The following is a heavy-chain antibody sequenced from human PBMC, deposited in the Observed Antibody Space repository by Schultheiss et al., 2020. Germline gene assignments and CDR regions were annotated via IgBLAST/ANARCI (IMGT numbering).Heavy chain of an antibody. V-gene: IGHV3-21*01. J-gene: IGHJ2*01. CDR2: ISSSSSYI. D-gene: IGHD6-19*01. CDR3: AKQQWLATLWYFDL. Sequence: GGSMRLSCAASGFTFSSYEMNWVRQAPGKGLEWVSSISSSSSYIYYADSVKGRFTISRDNSKNTLYLQMNSLRAEDTAVYYCAKQQWLATLWYFDLWGRGTLVTVAS. CDR1: GFTFSSYE.